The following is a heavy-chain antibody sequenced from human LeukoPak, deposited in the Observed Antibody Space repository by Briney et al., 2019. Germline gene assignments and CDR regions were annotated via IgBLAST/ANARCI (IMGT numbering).Heavy chain of an antibody. CDR2: IRYDGSNK. CDR3: ESGPNWNAAFDY. Sequence: GGSLRLSCAASGFTFSSYWMHWVRQAPGKGLEWVAFIRYDGSNKYYADSVKGRFTISRDNSKNTLYLQMNSLRAEDTAVYYCESGPNWNAAFDYWGQGTLVTVSS. V-gene: IGHV3-30*02. CDR1: GFTFSSYW. D-gene: IGHD1-20*01. J-gene: IGHJ4*02.